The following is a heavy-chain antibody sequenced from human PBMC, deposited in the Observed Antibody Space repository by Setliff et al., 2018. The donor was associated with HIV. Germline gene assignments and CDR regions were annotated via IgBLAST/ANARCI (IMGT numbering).Heavy chain of an antibody. D-gene: IGHD2-15*01. CDR1: GFTFSSYW. Sequence: PWGSLRLSCAASGFTFSSYWMSWVRQAPGKGLEWVANIKQDGSETYYVDSVKGRFTASRDNAKNSLYLQMNSLKAEDTAVYYCARANELLTRFSYYYYYMDVWGEGTTVTVSS. CDR2: IKQDGSET. CDR3: ARANELLTRFSYYYYYMDV. J-gene: IGHJ6*03. V-gene: IGHV3-7*03.